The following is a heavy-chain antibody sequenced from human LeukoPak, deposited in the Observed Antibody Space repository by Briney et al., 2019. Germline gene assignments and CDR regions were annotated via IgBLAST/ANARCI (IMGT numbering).Heavy chain of an antibody. V-gene: IGHV4-61*09. J-gene: IGHJ4*02. CDR1: GGSISSGDYY. Sequence: TLSLTCTVSGGSISSGDYYWSWIRQPAGKGLEWIGHIYTSGSTNYNPSLKSPVTISVDTSKNQFSLTLSSVTAADTAVYYCARDTIAVAGTPRGYYFDYWGQGTLVTVSS. CDR3: ARDTIAVAGTPRGYYFDY. CDR2: IYTSGST. D-gene: IGHD6-19*01.